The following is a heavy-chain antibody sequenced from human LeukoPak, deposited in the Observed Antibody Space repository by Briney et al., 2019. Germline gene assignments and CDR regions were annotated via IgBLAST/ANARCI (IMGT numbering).Heavy chain of an antibody. CDR1: GFTFSSYW. V-gene: IGHV4-59*01. CDR3: ARGRYGWLPFDY. D-gene: IGHD3-16*01. Sequence: GSLRLSCAASGFTFSSYWMSWIRQPPGKGLEWIGYIYYSGSTNYNPSLKSRVTISVDTSKNQFTLKLSSVTAADTAVYYCARGRYGWLPFDYWGQGTLVTVSS. CDR2: IYYSGST. J-gene: IGHJ4*02.